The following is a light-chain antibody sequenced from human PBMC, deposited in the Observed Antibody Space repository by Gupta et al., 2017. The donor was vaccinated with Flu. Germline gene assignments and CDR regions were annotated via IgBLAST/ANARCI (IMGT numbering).Light chain of an antibody. V-gene: IGLV3-19*01. CDR3: NSRDSSGQLGV. CDR2: GKN. J-gene: IGLJ2*01. CDR1: SLRSYY. Sequence: SSELTQDPAVSVALGQTVRITCQGDSLRSYYASWYQQKPGQAPLRVIYGKNNRPSGIPDRFSASSSGRKASLNITGAQAEDEADDYCNSRDSSGQLGVFAGGTKLTVL.